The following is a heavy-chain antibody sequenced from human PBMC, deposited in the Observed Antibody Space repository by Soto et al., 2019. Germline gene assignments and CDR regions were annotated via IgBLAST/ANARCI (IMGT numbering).Heavy chain of an antibody. CDR1: GFTFDDYA. D-gene: IGHD2-15*01. CDR3: AKDSSAGYCSGGSCYDAFDI. J-gene: IGHJ3*02. CDR2: ISWNSGSI. V-gene: IGHV3-9*01. Sequence: SLRLSCAASGFTFDDYAMHWVRQAPGKGLEWVSGISWNSGSIGYADSVKGRFTISRDNAKNSLYLQMNSLRAEDTALYYCAKDSSAGYCSGGSCYDAFDIWGQGTMVTVSS.